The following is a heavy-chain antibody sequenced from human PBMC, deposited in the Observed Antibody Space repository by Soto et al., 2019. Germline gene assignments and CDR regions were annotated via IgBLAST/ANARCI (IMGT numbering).Heavy chain of an antibody. Sequence: ASVKVSCKASGYTFTSYGISWVRQAPGQGLEWMGWISAYNGNTNYAQKLQGRVTMTTDTSTSTAYMELRSLRSDDTAVYYRAREGGYDFWSGYKGYYYGMDVWGQGTTVTVSS. J-gene: IGHJ6*02. CDR3: AREGGYDFWSGYKGYYYGMDV. CDR2: ISAYNGNT. V-gene: IGHV1-18*04. D-gene: IGHD3-3*01. CDR1: GYTFTSYG.